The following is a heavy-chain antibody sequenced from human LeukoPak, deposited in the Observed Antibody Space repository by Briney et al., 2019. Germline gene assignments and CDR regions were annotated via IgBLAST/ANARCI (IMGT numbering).Heavy chain of an antibody. CDR1: GGSFSGYY. J-gene: IGHJ4*02. D-gene: IGHD6-13*01. CDR2: INHGGST. Sequence: SETLSLTCAVYGGSFSGYYWSWIRQPPGKGLEWIGEINHGGSTIYNPSLKSRVTISVDTSRNQFSLRLNSVTAADTAVYYCVRDLSIAAAGGDYWGQGTLVTVSS. V-gene: IGHV4-34*01. CDR3: VRDLSIAAAGGDY.